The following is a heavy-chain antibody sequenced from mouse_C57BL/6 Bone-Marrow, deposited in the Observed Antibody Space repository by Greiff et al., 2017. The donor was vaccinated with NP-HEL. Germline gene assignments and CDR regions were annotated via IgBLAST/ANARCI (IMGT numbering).Heavy chain of an antibody. V-gene: IGHV1-55*01. D-gene: IGHD1-1*01. CDR2: IYPGSGST. J-gene: IGHJ1*03. Sequence: QVQLQQPGAELVKPGASVKMSCKASGYTFTSYWITWVKQRPGQGLEWIGDIYPGSGSTNYNEKFKSKATLTVDTSSSTAYMQLSSLTSEDSAVYSCARSSPQYYGRYFDVWGTGTTVTVSS. CDR1: GYTFTSYW. CDR3: ARSSPQYYGRYFDV.